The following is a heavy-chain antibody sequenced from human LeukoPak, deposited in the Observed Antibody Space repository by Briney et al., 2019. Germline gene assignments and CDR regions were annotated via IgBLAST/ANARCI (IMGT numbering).Heavy chain of an antibody. V-gene: IGHV3-30*18. CDR1: GFSFSSYG. Sequence: GGSLRLSCAASGFSFSSYGMHWARQAPGKGLEWVAVISYDGSNKYYALSVKGRFTISRDNSKTSLYLQMNSLRPEDTALYYCAKDYYWGQGTLVTVSS. J-gene: IGHJ4*02. CDR3: AKDYY. CDR2: ISYDGSNK.